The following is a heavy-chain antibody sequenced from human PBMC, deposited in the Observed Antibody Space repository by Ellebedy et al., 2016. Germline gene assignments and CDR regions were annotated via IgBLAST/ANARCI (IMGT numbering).Heavy chain of an antibody. D-gene: IGHD2-15*01. V-gene: IGHV4-38-2*02. CDR2: IYNSGST. CDR3: ARLRHCSGGSCYEKYYYYGMDV. CDR1: GYSISSGYY. J-gene: IGHJ6*02. Sequence: SETLSLTXTVSGYSISSGYYWGCIRQPPGKGLEWIGSIYNSGSTYYNPSLKSRVTISVDTSKNQFSLKLSSVTAADTAVYYCARLRHCSGGSCYEKYYYYGMDVWGQGTTVTVSS.